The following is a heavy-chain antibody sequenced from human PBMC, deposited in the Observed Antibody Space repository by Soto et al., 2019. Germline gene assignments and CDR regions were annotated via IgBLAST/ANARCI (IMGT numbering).Heavy chain of an antibody. D-gene: IGHD6-6*01. Sequence: QVQLLQSGPELMKPGASVKLSCKASGYTFRNYGINWVRQAPGQGLEWMGWISAYNGDTNYAHNFRGRVTMDTDTPTSTAYMELRSLKSDDTAVYYCARGGRQFVPNSENVDIGGEGTTVTVSS. CDR1: GYTFRNYG. V-gene: IGHV1-18*01. J-gene: IGHJ3*02. CDR3: ARGGRQFVPNSENVDI. CDR2: ISAYNGDT.